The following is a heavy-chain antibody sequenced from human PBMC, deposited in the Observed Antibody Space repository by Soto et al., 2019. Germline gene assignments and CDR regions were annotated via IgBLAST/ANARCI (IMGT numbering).Heavy chain of an antibody. CDR2: IYYTGST. CDR1: GGSMNSYY. CDR3: ARLRNCLTTSCLFDY. J-gene: IGHJ4*02. Sequence: SETLSLTCTVSGGSMNSYYWTWIRQPPGKGPEWIGYIYYTGSTTYNPSLRRRVAITLDTSKKQFSLRLTSVTAADTAVYYCARLRNCLTTSCLFDYWGQGTLVTVSS. V-gene: IGHV4-59*08. D-gene: IGHD2-2*01.